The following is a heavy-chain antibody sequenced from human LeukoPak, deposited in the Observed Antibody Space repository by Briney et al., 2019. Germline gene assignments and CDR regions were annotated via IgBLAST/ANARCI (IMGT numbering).Heavy chain of an antibody. J-gene: IGHJ4*02. V-gene: IGHV3-48*04. CDR1: GFTFSSYS. D-gene: IGHD1-26*01. CDR2: ISSSSSTI. CDR3: ASGGIYYGAAFDF. Sequence: GGSLRLSCAASGFTFSSYSMNWVRQAPGKGLEWVSYISSSSSTIYYADSVKGRFTISRDNAKNSLYLQMNSLRAEDTALYYCASGGIYYGAAFDFWGQGSLVTVSA.